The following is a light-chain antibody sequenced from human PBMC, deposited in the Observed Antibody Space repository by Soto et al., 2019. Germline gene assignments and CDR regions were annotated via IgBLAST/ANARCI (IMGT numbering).Light chain of an antibody. CDR1: SSDVGKYKF. V-gene: IGLV2-23*01. J-gene: IGLJ3*02. Sequence: QSVLTQPASVSGSHGQSISISCTGTSSDVGKYKFVSWYQQHPGKAPKLIIYEGTTRPSGVSNRFSGSKSGNTASLTIAGLQAEDEADYYCFSHAGSGTLVFGGGTKLTVL. CDR3: FSHAGSGTLV. CDR2: EGT.